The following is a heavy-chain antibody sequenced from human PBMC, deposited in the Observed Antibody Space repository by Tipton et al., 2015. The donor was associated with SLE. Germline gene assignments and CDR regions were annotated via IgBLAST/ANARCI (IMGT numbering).Heavy chain of an antibody. CDR2: IYSSGST. D-gene: IGHD2-21*01. J-gene: IGHJ5*02. CDR3: ARTGESYCGGDCYSRWFDP. CDR1: GGSINSDTFS. V-gene: IGHV4-61*02. Sequence: TLSLTCTASGGSINSDTFSWSWIRQPAGKGLEWIGRIYSSGSTSYNPSLRSRVTISVDTSKNQFSLKLTSVTAADTAVYYCARTGESYCGGDCYSRWFDPWGQGTLVTVSS.